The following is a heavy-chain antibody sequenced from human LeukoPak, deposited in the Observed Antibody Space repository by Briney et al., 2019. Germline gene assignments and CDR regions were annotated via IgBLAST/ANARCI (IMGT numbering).Heavy chain of an antibody. CDR1: GFTFSSHA. CDR3: AKVGNDYGDYYYYMDV. CDR2: ISGSGGST. D-gene: IGHD4-17*01. J-gene: IGHJ6*03. Sequence: GGSLRLSCAASGFTFSSHAMSWVRQAPGKGLEWVSAISGSGGSTYYADSVKGRFTISRDNSKNTLYLQMNSLRAEDTAVYYCAKVGNDYGDYYYYMDVWGKGTTVTVSS. V-gene: IGHV3-23*01.